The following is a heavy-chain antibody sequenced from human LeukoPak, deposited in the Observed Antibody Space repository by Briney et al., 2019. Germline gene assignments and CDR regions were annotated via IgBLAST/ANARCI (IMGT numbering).Heavy chain of an antibody. CDR1: GGSFSGYY. D-gene: IGHD6-19*01. Sequence: PPETLSLTCAVYGGSFSGYYWSWIRQPPGKGLEWIGEINHSGSTNYNPSLKSRVTISVDTSKNQFSLKLSSVTAADTAVYYCARRSGAVADYWGQGTLVTVSS. J-gene: IGHJ4*02. CDR3: ARRSGAVADY. CDR2: INHSGST. V-gene: IGHV4-34*01.